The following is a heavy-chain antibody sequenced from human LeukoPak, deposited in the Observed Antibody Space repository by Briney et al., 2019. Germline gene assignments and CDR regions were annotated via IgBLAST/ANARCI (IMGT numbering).Heavy chain of an antibody. CDR3: TLQWLTSFQH. Sequence: KPGGSLRLSCAASGFTFSNAWMSWVRQAPGKGLEWFGRIKSKTDGGTTDYAAPVKGRFTISRDDSKNTLYLQMNSLKTEDTAVYYCTLQWLTSFQHWGQGTLVTVSS. CDR2: IKSKTDGGTT. V-gene: IGHV3-15*01. J-gene: IGHJ1*01. D-gene: IGHD6-19*01. CDR1: GFTFSNAW.